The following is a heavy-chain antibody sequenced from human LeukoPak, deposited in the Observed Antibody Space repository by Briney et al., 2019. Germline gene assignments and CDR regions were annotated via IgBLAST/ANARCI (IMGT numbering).Heavy chain of an antibody. CDR1: GFTFSSYA. J-gene: IGHJ6*02. D-gene: IGHD2-15*01. V-gene: IGHV3-23*01. CDR3: AKVQDNYYYYGMDV. CDR2: ISGSGGST. Sequence: GGSLRLSCTASGFTFSSYAMSWVRQAPGKGLEWVSAISGSGGSTYYADSVKGRFTISRDNSKNTLYLQMNSLRAEDTAVYYCAKVQDNYYYYGMDVWGQGTTVTVSS.